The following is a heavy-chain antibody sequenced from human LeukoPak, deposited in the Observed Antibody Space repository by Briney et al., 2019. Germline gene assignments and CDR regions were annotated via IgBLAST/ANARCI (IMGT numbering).Heavy chain of an antibody. D-gene: IGHD3-22*01. CDR1: GFTFSSYG. V-gene: IGHV3-23*01. CDR2: ITTSGATT. J-gene: IGHJ4*02. CDR3: AIMHGYYDGSGYWVQ. Sequence: GGSLRLSCAASGFTFSSYGMSWVRQAPGKGLEWVSFITTSGATTSYADSVKGRFTIHRDNPRNTTYMQMNSLRDEGTALYYCAIMHGYYDGSGYWVQWGQGTLVTVSS.